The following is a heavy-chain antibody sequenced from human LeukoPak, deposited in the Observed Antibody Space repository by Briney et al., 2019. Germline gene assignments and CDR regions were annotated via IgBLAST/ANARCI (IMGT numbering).Heavy chain of an antibody. Sequence: PGGSLGLSCAASGFSFSDYAMSWVRQAPGKGLEWVSAISGSGGDTYFADSVKGRFTISRDNSKRTVFLQMDSLRAEDTAVYYCAKDPHFYYYYYMDAWGNGTTVTVSS. J-gene: IGHJ6*03. CDR2: ISGSGGDT. CDR3: AKDPHFYYYYYMDA. CDR1: GFSFSDYA. V-gene: IGHV3-23*01.